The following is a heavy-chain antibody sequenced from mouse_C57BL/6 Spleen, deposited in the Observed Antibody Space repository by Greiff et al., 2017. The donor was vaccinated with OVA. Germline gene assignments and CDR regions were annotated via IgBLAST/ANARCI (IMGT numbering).Heavy chain of an antibody. V-gene: IGHV1-64*01. CDR1: GYTFTSYW. J-gene: IGHJ3*01. CDR3: ARFYSNYGAWFAY. Sequence: QVQLQQPGAELVKPGASVKLSCKASGYTFTSYWMHWVKQRPGQGLEWIGMIHPNSGSTNYNEKFKSKATLTVDKSSSTAYMQLSSLTSEDSAVYYCARFYSNYGAWFAYWGQGTLVTVSA. CDR2: IHPNSGST. D-gene: IGHD2-5*01.